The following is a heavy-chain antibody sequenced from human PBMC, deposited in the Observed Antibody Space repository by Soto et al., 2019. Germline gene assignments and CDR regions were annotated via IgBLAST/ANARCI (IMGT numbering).Heavy chain of an antibody. CDR1: GGSISSYY. D-gene: IGHD1-26*01. J-gene: IGHJ6*02. Sequence: SETLSLTCTVSGGSISSYYWSWIRQPAGKGLEWIGRIYTSGSTNYNPSLKSRVTMSVDTSKNQFSLKLSSVTAADTAVCYCARDYYEVGARYYYGMDVWGQGTTVTVSS. V-gene: IGHV4-4*07. CDR2: IYTSGST. CDR3: ARDYYEVGARYYYGMDV.